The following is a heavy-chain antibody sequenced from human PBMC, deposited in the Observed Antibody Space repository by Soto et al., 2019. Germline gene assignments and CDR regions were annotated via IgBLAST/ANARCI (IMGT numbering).Heavy chain of an antibody. J-gene: IGHJ5*02. D-gene: IGHD2-2*01. CDR3: ARDGFCTSTTCRVGNWFDP. V-gene: IGHV4-34*01. CDR2: INHRGST. CDR1: GGSFSGYY. Sequence: SETLSLTCVVYGGSFSGYYWSWLRQSPGKGLEWIGGINHRGSTNYNPSLESRVTISVDTSKNQFSLKLPSVTAADTAMYYCARDGFCTSTTCRVGNWFDPWGQGTLATVSS.